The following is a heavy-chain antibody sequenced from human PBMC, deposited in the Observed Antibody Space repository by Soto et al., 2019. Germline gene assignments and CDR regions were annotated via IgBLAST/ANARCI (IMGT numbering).Heavy chain of an antibody. V-gene: IGHV3-48*02. CDR1: GFTFSSYA. Sequence: EARLVESGGGLAQPGGSLRLSCAASGFTFSSYAMNWVRQSPGKGPEWVSYISMSGTTMFYADSVKGRFTISRDNAKKSLFLQMNSLRDEDTAMYYCARDAIGDATNWFDPWGQGTLVTVSS. CDR3: ARDAIGDATNWFDP. J-gene: IGHJ5*02. CDR2: ISMSGTTM.